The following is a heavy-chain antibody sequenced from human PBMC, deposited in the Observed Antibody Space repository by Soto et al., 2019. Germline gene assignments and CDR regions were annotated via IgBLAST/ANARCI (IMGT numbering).Heavy chain of an antibody. J-gene: IGHJ4*02. CDR3: ARSPTIFGVVTHMGSFDY. D-gene: IGHD3-3*01. CDR2: SYHSGST. Sequence: QVQLQESGPGLVKPSGTLSLTCAVSGSSISSSNWWSWVRQPPGKGLEWIGESYHSGSTNYNPSLKSRVTISVDKSKNQFSLELSSVTAADTAVYYCARSPTIFGVVTHMGSFDYWGQGTLVTVSS. V-gene: IGHV4-4*02. CDR1: GSSISSSNW.